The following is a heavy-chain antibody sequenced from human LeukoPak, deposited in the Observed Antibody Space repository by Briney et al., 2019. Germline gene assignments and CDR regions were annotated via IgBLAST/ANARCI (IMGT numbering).Heavy chain of an antibody. D-gene: IGHD3-16*02. J-gene: IGHJ4*02. CDR1: GYTFTGYY. CDR3: ARADLSPTYDYVWGSYRYGYFDY. V-gene: IGHV1-2*02. CDR2: ISRNSGGT. Sequence: GASVKVSCKASGYTFTGYYIHWVRQAPGQGLEWMGWISRNSGGTNYAQKLQGRVTLTRDTSSTTAYMELSSLRSDDTAVYYCARADLSPTYDYVWGSYRYGYFDYWGQGTLVTFSS.